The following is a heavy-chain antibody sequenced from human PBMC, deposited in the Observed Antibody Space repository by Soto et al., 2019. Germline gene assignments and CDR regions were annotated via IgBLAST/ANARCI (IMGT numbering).Heavy chain of an antibody. V-gene: IGHV4-30-2*01. Sequence: QLQLQESGSGLVKPSQHLSLTCAVSGGSISSGGYSWSWIRQPPGKGLEWMGYTYHNGSNHYNPSLKSRVTTSVARSKNQFSLKRSSVTAAATSVYDCARVPGLWGRGTLVTVSS. CDR2: TYHNGSN. CDR3: ARVPGL. CDR1: GGSISSGGYS. J-gene: IGHJ2*01.